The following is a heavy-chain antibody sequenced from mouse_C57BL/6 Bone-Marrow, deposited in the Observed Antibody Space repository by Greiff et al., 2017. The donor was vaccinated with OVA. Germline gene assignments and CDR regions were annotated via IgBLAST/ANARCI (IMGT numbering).Heavy chain of an antibody. J-gene: IGHJ4*01. Sequence: VHVKQSGAELVRPGASVKLSCTASGFNIKDDYMHWVKQRPEQGLAWIGWIDPENGDTEYASKFQGKATITADTSSNTAYLQLSSLTSEDTAVYYCTTTVVATEAMDYWGQGTSVTVSS. CDR3: TTTVVATEAMDY. D-gene: IGHD1-1*01. CDR2: IDPENGDT. CDR1: GFNIKDDY. V-gene: IGHV14-4*01.